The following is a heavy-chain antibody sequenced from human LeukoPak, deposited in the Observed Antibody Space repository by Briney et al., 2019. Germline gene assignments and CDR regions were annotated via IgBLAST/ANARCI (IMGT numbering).Heavy chain of an antibody. CDR2: IYPGDSDT. J-gene: IGHJ3*02. CDR3: ARLGTGTTAVGALDI. D-gene: IGHD1-1*01. CDR1: VYRFITNW. V-gene: IGHV5-51*01. Sequence: GESLKISFKASVYRFITNWIGWVRQMPGKGLYWMGIIYPGDSDTRYSPSFEGQVTITADKSISTAYLQWSSLKASDTAMYYCARLGTGTTAVGALDIWGQGTMVTVSS.